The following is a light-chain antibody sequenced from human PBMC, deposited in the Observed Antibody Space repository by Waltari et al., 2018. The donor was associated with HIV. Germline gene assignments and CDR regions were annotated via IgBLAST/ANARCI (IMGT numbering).Light chain of an antibody. Sequence: QSALTQPASVSGSPGQSITISCTGTSSDVGDLNFVSWYQQHPGKAPKPMIYDVSHRSSGIPDRFSGSKSDNTASLTISGLQAEDEADYYCTSYASITSWVFGGGTKVTVL. J-gene: IGLJ3*02. CDR3: TSYASITSWV. V-gene: IGLV2-14*03. CDR2: DVS. CDR1: SSDVGDLNF.